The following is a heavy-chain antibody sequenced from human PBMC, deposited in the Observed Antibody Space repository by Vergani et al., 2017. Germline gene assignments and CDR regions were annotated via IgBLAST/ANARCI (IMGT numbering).Heavy chain of an antibody. CDR2: INPNSGGT. CDR3: ASFYGSGTDFDY. Sequence: QVQLVQSGAEVKKPGASVKVSCKASGYTFTGYYMHWVRQAPGQGLEWMGWINPNSGGTHYAQKFQGRVTMTRDTSISTAYMELSRLRSDDTAVYYCASFYGSGTDFDYWGQGTLVTVSS. D-gene: IGHD3-10*01. J-gene: IGHJ4*02. CDR1: GYTFTGYY. V-gene: IGHV1-2*02.